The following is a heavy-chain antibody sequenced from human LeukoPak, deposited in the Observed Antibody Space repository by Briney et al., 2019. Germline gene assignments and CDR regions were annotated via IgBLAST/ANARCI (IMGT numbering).Heavy chain of an antibody. CDR3: AKDPTDFDSSGQTYFDY. Sequence: PGGSLRLSCAASGFTFSSYAMSWVRQAPGKGLEWVSAISASAGRTHYADSVKGRFTISRDNSKNALFLQMNSLRAEDTAVYYCAKDPTDFDSSGQTYFDYWGQGSLVTVSS. CDR1: GFTFSSYA. V-gene: IGHV3-23*01. D-gene: IGHD3-22*01. CDR2: ISASAGRT. J-gene: IGHJ4*02.